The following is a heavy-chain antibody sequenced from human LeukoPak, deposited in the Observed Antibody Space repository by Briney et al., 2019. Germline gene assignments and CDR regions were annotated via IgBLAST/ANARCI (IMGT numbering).Heavy chain of an antibody. CDR2: MNPNSGNT. CDR3: ARVEVYCSSTSCYLGYNWFDP. J-gene: IGHJ5*02. D-gene: IGHD2-2*01. CDR1: GYTFTSYD. Sequence: GASVKVSCKASGYTFTSYDINWVRQATGQGLEWMGWMNPNSGNTGYAQKFQGRVTMTRNTSISTAYMELSSLRSEDTAAYYCARVEVYCSSTSCYLGYNWFDPWGQGTLVTVSS. V-gene: IGHV1-8*01.